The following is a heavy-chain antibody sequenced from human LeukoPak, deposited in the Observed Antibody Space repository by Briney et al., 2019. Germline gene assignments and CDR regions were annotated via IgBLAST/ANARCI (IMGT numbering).Heavy chain of an antibody. V-gene: IGHV3-23*01. CDR1: EFTFSNYA. CDR3: AKGGLVVAWYFDL. D-gene: IGHD3-22*01. J-gene: IGHJ2*01. CDR2: ISGSGGST. Sequence: PGGSLRLSCAASEFTFSNYAMTWVRQAPGKGLEWVPAISGSGGSTYYADSVKGRFTISRDNAKNTLYLQMSSLRAEDSAIYYCAKGGLVVAWYFDLWGRGTLVTVSS.